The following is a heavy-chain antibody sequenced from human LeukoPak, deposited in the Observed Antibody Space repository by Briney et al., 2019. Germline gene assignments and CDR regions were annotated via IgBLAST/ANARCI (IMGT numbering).Heavy chain of an antibody. V-gene: IGHV7-4-1*02. J-gene: IGHJ3*02. Sequence: GASVKVSCKASGYTFTSYAMNWVRQAPGQGLEWMGWINTNTGNPTYAQGFTGRFVFSLDTSVSTAYLQISSLKAEDTAVYYCARDPLTMIVERKRGNAFDIWGQGTMVTVSS. CDR2: INTNTGNP. CDR3: ARDPLTMIVERKRGNAFDI. CDR1: GYTFTSYA. D-gene: IGHD3-22*01.